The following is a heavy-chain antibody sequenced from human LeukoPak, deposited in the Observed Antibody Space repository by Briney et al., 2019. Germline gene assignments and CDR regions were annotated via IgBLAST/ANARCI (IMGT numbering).Heavy chain of an antibody. CDR3: ARDVGASAPDAFDI. J-gene: IGHJ3*02. CDR2: ISSSSNYI. CDR1: GFTFSTYN. D-gene: IGHD1-26*01. V-gene: IGHV3-21*01. Sequence: GGSLRLSCAASGFTFSTYNMNWVRQAPGKGLEWVSSISSSSNYIYYADSVKGRFTISRDNAKNSLYLQMNSLRAEDTDVYYCARDVGASAPDAFDIWGQGTMVTVSS.